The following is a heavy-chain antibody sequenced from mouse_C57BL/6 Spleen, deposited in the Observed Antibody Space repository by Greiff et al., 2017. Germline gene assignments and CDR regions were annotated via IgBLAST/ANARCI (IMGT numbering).Heavy chain of an antibody. D-gene: IGHD1-1*01. CDR2: IDPSDSYT. J-gene: IGHJ4*01. Sequence: QVQLQQPGAELVKPGASVKLSCKASGYTFTSYWMQWVKQRPGQGLAWIGEIDPSDSYTNYKQKFKGKATLTVDTSSSTAYMQLSSLTSEDSAVYYCARKFHYYGSTYYAMDYWGQGTSVTVSS. CDR3: ARKFHYYGSTYYAMDY. V-gene: IGHV1-50*01. CDR1: GYTFTSYW.